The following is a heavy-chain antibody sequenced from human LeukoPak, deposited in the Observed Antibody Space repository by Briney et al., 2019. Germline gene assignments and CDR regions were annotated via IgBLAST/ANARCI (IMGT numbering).Heavy chain of an antibody. V-gene: IGHV3-11*01. J-gene: IGHJ6*02. CDR2: ISSSGSTI. CDR3: ARDLGYYYYYGMDV. Sequence: GGSLRLSYAASGFTFSDYYMSWIRQAPGKGLEWVSYISSSGSTIYYADSVKGRFTISRDNAMNSLYLQMNSLRAEDTAVYYCARDLGYYYYYGMDVWGQGTTVTVSS. CDR1: GFTFSDYY.